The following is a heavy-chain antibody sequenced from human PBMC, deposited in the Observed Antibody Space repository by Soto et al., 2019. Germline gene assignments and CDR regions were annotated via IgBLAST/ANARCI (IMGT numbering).Heavy chain of an antibody. CDR3: ARDTGLAPTVWGY. D-gene: IGHD7-27*01. CDR1: GDSIRGGGHY. Sequence: QVQLQESGPGLVKPSQTLSLACSVSGDSIRGGGHYWNWIRQFPGKGLEWIGYVYHSGSTHYNPSLMGRFTITIDTSKNQFSLRLISVTAADTALYYCARDTGLAPTVWGYWGHGTQVTVSS. J-gene: IGHJ4*03. V-gene: IGHV4-31*03. CDR2: VYHSGST.